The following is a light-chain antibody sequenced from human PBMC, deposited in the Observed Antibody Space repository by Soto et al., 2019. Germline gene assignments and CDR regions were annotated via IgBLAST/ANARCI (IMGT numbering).Light chain of an antibody. CDR1: RSNIGNNA. CDR3: ATWDDSLNARGV. Sequence: QSVLTQTPSASGTPGQTVTISCSGSRSNIGNNAVSWYQQFPGTAPKLFIYNSNQRPAGVPDRFSGSKSGTSASLAISGLQSEDEADYYCATWDDSLNARGVFGGGTKLTVL. CDR2: NSN. V-gene: IGLV1-44*01. J-gene: IGLJ3*02.